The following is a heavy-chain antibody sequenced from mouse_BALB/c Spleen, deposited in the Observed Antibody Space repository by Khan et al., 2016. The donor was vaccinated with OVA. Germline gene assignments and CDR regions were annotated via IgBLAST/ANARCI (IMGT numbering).Heavy chain of an antibody. D-gene: IGHD2-1*01. Sequence: EVELVESGGGLVQPGGSRKLSCVASGFTFSSFGMHWVRQAPEKGLEWVAYISSGSSTIYYADTVKGRFTISRDNPKNNMFLQMTSLRSEDTAMYYCARIYYAYGDSMDYWGQGTSVTVSS. V-gene: IGHV5-17*02. J-gene: IGHJ4*01. CDR2: ISSGSSTI. CDR1: GFTFSSFG. CDR3: ARIYYAYGDSMDY.